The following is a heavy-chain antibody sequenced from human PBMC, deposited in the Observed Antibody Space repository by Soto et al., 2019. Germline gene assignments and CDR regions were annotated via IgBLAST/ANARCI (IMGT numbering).Heavy chain of an antibody. CDR2: ISYDGGNK. V-gene: IGHV3-30*18. D-gene: IGHD2-2*01. J-gene: IGHJ6*02. CDR3: AKGQHCSSTSCYFFYYGMDV. CDR1: GFTFNTYA. Sequence: QVQLVESGGGVVQPGRSLRLSCAASGFTFNTYAMHWVRQAPGKGLEWVAVISYDGGNKYYADSVKGRLTISRDNSKNTXYXXMNSLRAEDTAVYYCAKGQHCSSTSCYFFYYGMDVWGQGTTVAVSS.